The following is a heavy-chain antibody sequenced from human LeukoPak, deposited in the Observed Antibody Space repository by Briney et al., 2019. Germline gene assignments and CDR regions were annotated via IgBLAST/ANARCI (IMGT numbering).Heavy chain of an antibody. CDR3: ARRVPYSSSSVYFDC. V-gene: IGHV3-23*01. Sequence: GGSLRLSCAASGFTFSSYAMSWVRQAPGKGLEWVSAISDSGGSTYYADSVKGRFTISRDNSKNTVYLQMNSLRPEDTALYYCARRVPYSSSSVYFDCWGQGTLVTVSS. D-gene: IGHD6-6*01. J-gene: IGHJ4*02. CDR2: ISDSGGST. CDR1: GFTFSSYA.